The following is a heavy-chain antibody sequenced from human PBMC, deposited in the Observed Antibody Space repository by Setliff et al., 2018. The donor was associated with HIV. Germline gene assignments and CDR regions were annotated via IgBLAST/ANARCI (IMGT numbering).Heavy chain of an antibody. D-gene: IGHD1-26*01. CDR1: GYTLTKLS. CDR3: ATDNREGVGTPYYFDY. Sequence: ASVKVSCKVSGYTLTKLSMHWVRQAPEKGLEWMGGFDPELGETFFAQNFRGRLTMTQDTSTDTAHMELTSLRSDDTAMYYCATDNREGVGTPYYFDYWGQGTQVTV. CDR2: FDPELGET. J-gene: IGHJ4*02. V-gene: IGHV1-24*01.